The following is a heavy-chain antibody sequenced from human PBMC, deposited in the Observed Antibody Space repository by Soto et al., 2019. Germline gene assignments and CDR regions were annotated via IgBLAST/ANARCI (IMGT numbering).Heavy chain of an antibody. J-gene: IGHJ4*02. CDR1: GGSFSGYD. Sequence: QVQLQQWGAGLLKPSETLSLTCAVYGGSFSGYDWTWIRQPPGTGLEWIGEINHSGSTNYNPSLKRRLTISLXTSKNQVSLKLTSVTAADTAVYYCARDKITGLFDYWGQGTLVTVSS. D-gene: IGHD2-8*02. CDR2: INHSGST. V-gene: IGHV4-34*01. CDR3: ARDKITGLFDY.